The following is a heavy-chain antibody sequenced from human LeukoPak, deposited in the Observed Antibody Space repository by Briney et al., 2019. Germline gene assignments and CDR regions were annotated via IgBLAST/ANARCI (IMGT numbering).Heavy chain of an antibody. CDR3: AALYATVTTLWYFDY. V-gene: IGHV4-39*01. CDR2: IYYSGST. D-gene: IGHD4-17*01. Sequence: SETLSLTCTVSGGSISSASYFWGWIRQPPGKGLEWIGTIYYSGSTYYNASLRSRLTMSGDTSRNQFSLKLSSVTAADTAVYYCAALYATVTTLWYFDYWGQGTLVTVSS. J-gene: IGHJ4*02. CDR1: GGSISSASYF.